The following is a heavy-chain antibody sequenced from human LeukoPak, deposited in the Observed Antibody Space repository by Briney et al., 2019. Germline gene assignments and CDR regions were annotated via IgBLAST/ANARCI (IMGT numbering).Heavy chain of an antibody. V-gene: IGHV4-34*01. CDR3: ARGGSTSVRGYYYYYYMDV. J-gene: IGHJ6*03. CDR2: INHSGST. CDR1: GDSISSYY. D-gene: IGHD2-2*01. Sequence: SETLSLTCTVSGDSISSYYWSWIRQPPGKGLEWIGEINHSGSTNYNPSLKSRVTISVDTSKNQFSLKLSSVTAADTAVYYCARGGSTSVRGYYYYYYMDVWGKGTTVTVSS.